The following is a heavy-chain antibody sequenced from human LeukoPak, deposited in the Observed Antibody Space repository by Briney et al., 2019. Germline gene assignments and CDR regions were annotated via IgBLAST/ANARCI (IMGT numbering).Heavy chain of an antibody. D-gene: IGHD2-2*01. V-gene: IGHV1-69*05. CDR3: ARGSGYCSSTTCWGEFDY. Sequence: SVKVSCKASGGTFSSYAISWVRQAPGQGLEWMGGIIPIFGTANYAQNFQGRVTITTDESTSTAYMELSSLRSEDTAVYYCARGSGYCSSTTCWGEFDYWGQGTLVTVSS. CDR2: IIPIFGTA. CDR1: GGTFSSYA. J-gene: IGHJ4*02.